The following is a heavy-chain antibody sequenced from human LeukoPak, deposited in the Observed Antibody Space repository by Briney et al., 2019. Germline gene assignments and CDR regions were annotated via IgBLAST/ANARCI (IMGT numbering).Heavy chain of an antibody. CDR2: IYYSGST. Sequence: PSETLSLTCTVSGDSISSRNYFWGWIRQPPGKGLEWIGTIYYSGSTYYNPSLKSRVTISVDTSKNQFSLKLSSVTAADTAMYYCARLGILNWFDPWGQGNLVIVSS. D-gene: IGHD1-26*01. J-gene: IGHJ5*02. CDR3: ARLGILNWFDP. V-gene: IGHV4-39*01. CDR1: GDSISSRNYF.